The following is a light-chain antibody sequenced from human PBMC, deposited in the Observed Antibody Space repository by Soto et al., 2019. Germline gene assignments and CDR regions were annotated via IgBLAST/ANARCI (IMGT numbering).Light chain of an antibody. CDR2: DVS. Sequence: QSALTQPRSVSGSPGQSVTISCTGTSSDVGGYNYVSWYQHHPGKPPKLIIYDVSRRPSGVPDRFSGSKSATTVSLTVSGLQAEDEADYYCCSFAGTYTWVFGGGTKLTVL. V-gene: IGLV2-11*01. J-gene: IGLJ3*02. CDR1: SSDVGGYNY. CDR3: CSFAGTYTWV.